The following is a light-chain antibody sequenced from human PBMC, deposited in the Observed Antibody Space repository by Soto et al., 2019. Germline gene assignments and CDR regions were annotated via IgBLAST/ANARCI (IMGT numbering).Light chain of an antibody. CDR3: CSYATTSTYV. CDR1: SSDVGNYNL. J-gene: IGLJ1*01. CDR2: DGS. V-gene: IGLV2-23*01. Sequence: SERTHAASVNSSPRHSIPITNTETSSDVGNYNLVSWYQHHPGKAPKLMIYDGSKRPSGVSNRFSGSKSGNTASLTISGLQAEDECDYYCCSYATTSTYVFGTGTKVTVL.